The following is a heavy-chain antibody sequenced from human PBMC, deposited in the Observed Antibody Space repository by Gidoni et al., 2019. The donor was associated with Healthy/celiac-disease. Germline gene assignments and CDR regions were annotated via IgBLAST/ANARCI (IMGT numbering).Heavy chain of an antibody. CDR1: GFTFSSYS. Sequence: EVQLLESGGGLVQPGGSLRLSCAASGFTFSSYSRSWVRQATGKGLGWVSAISGSGGSTYYADSVKGRFTISRDNSKNTLYLQMNSLRAEDTAVYYCAKDYDFWSGYYPDWGQGTLVTVSS. J-gene: IGHJ4*02. D-gene: IGHD3-3*01. V-gene: IGHV3-23*01. CDR3: AKDYDFWSGYYPD. CDR2: ISGSGGST.